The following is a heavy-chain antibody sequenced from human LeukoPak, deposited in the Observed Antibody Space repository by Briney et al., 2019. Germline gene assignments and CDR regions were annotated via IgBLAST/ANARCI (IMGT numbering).Heavy chain of an antibody. CDR2: IYYSGST. J-gene: IGHJ4*02. Sequence: SETLSLTCTVSGGSISSSSYYWGWIRPPPGQGLEWIGNIYYSGSTYYNPSLESRATISVDTSKQQFSLRLSPVTAAHTAVYFWAGHSAYSSASPFDYWGQGTLVTVSS. V-gene: IGHV4-39*01. CDR1: GGSISSSSYY. D-gene: IGHD6-6*01. CDR3: AGHSAYSSASPFDY.